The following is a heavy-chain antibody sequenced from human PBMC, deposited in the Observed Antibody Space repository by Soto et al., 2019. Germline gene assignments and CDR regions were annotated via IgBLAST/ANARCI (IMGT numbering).Heavy chain of an antibody. CDR2: IWYDGSNK. J-gene: IGHJ2*01. Sequence: QVQLVESGGGVVQPGRSLRLSCAASGFTFSSYGMHWVRQAPGKGLEWVAVIWYDGSNKYYADSVKGRFTISRDNSKNTLYLQMNSLRAEDTAVYYCARDMTIFRYFDLWGRGTLVTVSS. CDR3: ARDMTIFRYFDL. CDR1: GFTFSSYG. D-gene: IGHD3-3*01. V-gene: IGHV3-33*01.